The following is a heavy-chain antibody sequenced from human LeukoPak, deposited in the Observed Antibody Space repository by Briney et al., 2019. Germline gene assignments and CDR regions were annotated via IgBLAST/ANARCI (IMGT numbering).Heavy chain of an antibody. Sequence: GGSLRLSCAASGFSFSSYAMSWVRQAPGKGLEWVSAISESGGNTYYADSEKGRFTISRDNSKDTLDLQMNSLRSDDTAVYYCARVPRLTLWFGELRSHNWFDPWGQGTLVTVSS. CDR1: GFSFSSYA. CDR3: ARVPRLTLWFGELRSHNWFDP. J-gene: IGHJ5*02. D-gene: IGHD3-10*01. CDR2: ISESGGNT. V-gene: IGHV3-23*01.